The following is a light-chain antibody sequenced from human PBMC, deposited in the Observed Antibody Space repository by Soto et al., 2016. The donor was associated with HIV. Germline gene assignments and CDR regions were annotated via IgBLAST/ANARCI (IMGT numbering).Light chain of an antibody. J-gene: IGLJ2*01. Sequence: SYELTQPPSVSVSPGQTASITCSGDKLGDKFACWYQQKPGQSPVLLIYQDTKRPSGIPERFSGSNSGNTATLTISGTQAMDEADYYCQAWDRSTVVFGGGTKLTVL. CDR2: QDT. V-gene: IGLV3-1*01. CDR3: QAWDRSTVV. CDR1: KLGDKF.